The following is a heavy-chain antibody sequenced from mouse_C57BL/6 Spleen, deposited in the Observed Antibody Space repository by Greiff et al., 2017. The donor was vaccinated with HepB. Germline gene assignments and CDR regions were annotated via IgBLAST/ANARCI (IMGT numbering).Heavy chain of an antibody. D-gene: IGHD2-10*01. CDR1: GFNIKDDY. V-gene: IGHV14-4*01. CDR3: TPPPTFAY. J-gene: IGHJ3*01. CDR2: IDPENGDT. Sequence: DVQLQESGAELVRPGASVKLSCTASGFNIKDDYMHWVKQRPEQGLEWIGWIDPENGDTEYASKFQGKATITADTSSNTAYLQLSSLTSEDTAVYYCTPPPTFAYWGQGTLVTVSA.